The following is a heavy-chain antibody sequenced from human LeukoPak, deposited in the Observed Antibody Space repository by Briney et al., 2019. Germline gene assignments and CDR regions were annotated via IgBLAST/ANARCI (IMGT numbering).Heavy chain of an antibody. V-gene: IGHV3-23*01. CDR3: AKGWWYCSSSSCYGIFDVFDI. D-gene: IGHD2-2*01. CDR2: IPGRGGSK. Sequence: HGGCLRLSCAASGFTFSSYAMSWVRHAPGRGRECGSAIPGRGGSKYYADSVRGRFTISSDNSKNTLYRQMNSVRAEDTAVFFCAKGWWYCSSSSCYGIFDVFDIWGQGTIVTVSS. J-gene: IGHJ3*02. CDR1: GFTFSSYA.